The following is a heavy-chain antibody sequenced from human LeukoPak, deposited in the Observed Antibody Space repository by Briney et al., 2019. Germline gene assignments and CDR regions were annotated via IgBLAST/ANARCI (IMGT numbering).Heavy chain of an antibody. Sequence: PSETLSLTCAVYGGSFSGYYWSWIRQPPGKGLEWIGEINHSGSTNYNPSLKSRVTISVDTSKNQFSLKLSSVTAADTAVYYCAKEGGGTGSEFDSWGQGTLVTVSS. CDR3: AKEGGGTGSEFDS. CDR1: GGSFSGYY. D-gene: IGHD3-10*01. J-gene: IGHJ4*02. CDR2: INHSGST. V-gene: IGHV4-34*01.